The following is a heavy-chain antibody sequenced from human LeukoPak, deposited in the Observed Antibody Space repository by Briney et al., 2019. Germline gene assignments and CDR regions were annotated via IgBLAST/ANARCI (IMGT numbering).Heavy chain of an antibody. J-gene: IGHJ4*02. D-gene: IGHD2-2*01. CDR1: GYTFTSYD. Sequence: ASVKVSCKASGYTFTSYDINWVRQATGQGLEWMGWMNPNSGNTGYAQKFQGRVTMTRNTSISTAYMELSSLRSEDTAVYYCARAGGYCGRISGPYYFDYWGQGSLVAVSS. CDR2: MNPNSGNT. CDR3: ARAGGYCGRISGPYYFDY. V-gene: IGHV1-8*01.